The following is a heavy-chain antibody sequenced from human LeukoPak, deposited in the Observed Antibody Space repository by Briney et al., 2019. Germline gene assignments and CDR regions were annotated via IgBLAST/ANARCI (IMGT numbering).Heavy chain of an antibody. V-gene: IGHV3-48*02. Sequence: GGSLRLSCAASGFTFSSYRMNWVRQAPGKGLEWVSYISSSSSTIYYADSVKDRFTISRDNAKNSLYLQMNSLRDEDTAVYYCARGDSSGYGPDHWGQGTLVTVSS. D-gene: IGHD3-22*01. CDR3: ARGDSSGYGPDH. CDR2: ISSSSSTI. CDR1: GFTFSSYR. J-gene: IGHJ5*02.